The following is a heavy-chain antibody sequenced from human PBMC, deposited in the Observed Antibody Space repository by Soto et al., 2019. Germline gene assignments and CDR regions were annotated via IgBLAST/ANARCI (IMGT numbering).Heavy chain of an antibody. CDR1: GYSISSSNW. J-gene: IGHJ4*02. V-gene: IGHV4-28*03. CDR2: IYYSGST. Sequence: QVQLQESGPGLVKPSDTLSLTCAVSGYSISSSNWWGWIRQPPGKGLEWIGYIYYSGSTYYNPSRKXRXTXXVGTSKSQVARKLSSVTAVDTAVYYCARGQLLPEYWGQGTLVTVSS. CDR3: ARGQLLPEY. D-gene: IGHD2-15*01.